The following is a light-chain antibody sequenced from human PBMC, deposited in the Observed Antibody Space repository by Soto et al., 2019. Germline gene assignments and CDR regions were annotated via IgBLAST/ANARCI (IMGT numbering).Light chain of an antibody. CDR3: QQYDNLLLT. CDR1: QDISNY. Sequence: DIQMNQSPSSXSASVGDRVTITCQASQDISNYLNWYQQKPGKAPKLLIYDASNLETGVPSRFSGSGSGTDFTFTISSLQPEDIATYYCQQYDNLLLTFGGGTKVDIK. CDR2: DAS. V-gene: IGKV1-33*01. J-gene: IGKJ4*01.